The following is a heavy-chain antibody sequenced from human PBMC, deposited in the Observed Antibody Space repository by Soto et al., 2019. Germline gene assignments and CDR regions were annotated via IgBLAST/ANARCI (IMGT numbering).Heavy chain of an antibody. V-gene: IGHV1-69*12. J-gene: IGHJ4*02. Sequence: QVQLVQSGAEVKKPGSSAKVSCKASGDTFNTYSISWVRQAPGQGLEWMGGIIPIFGTANYAQNFQGRVTITADGSTNTAYMDLSGLRAEDTAVYFCARDPCISTTCYHDYWGQGTLVTVSS. D-gene: IGHD2-2*01. CDR1: GDTFNTYS. CDR2: IIPIFGTA. CDR3: ARDPCISTTCYHDY.